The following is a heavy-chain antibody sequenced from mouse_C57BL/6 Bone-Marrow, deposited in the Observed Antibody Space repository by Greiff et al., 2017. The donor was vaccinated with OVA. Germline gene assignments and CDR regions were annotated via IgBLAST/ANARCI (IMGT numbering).Heavy chain of an antibody. D-gene: IGHD1-1*01. Sequence: EVQLQQSGAELVKPGASVKLSCTASGFNIKDYYMHWVKQRTEQGLEWIGRIDPEDGETKYGPKFQGKATITADTSSNTAYLQLSSLTSEDTAVYYCARGNYGSSYFAMDYWGQGTSVTVSS. CDR3: ARGNYGSSYFAMDY. CDR1: GFNIKDYY. J-gene: IGHJ4*01. V-gene: IGHV14-2*01. CDR2: IDPEDGET.